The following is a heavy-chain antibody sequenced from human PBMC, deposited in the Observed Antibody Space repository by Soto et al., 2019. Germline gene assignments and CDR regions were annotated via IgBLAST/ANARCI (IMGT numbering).Heavy chain of an antibody. CDR1: GYTFTSYG. J-gene: IGHJ4*02. CDR2: ISAYNGNT. CDR3: ASHYYDSSGYFQRGGSLDY. V-gene: IGHV1-18*01. Sequence: ASVKVSCKASGYTFTSYGISWVRQAPGQGLEWMGWISAYNGNTNYAQKLQGRVTMTTDTSTSTAYMELRSLRSDDTAVYYCASHYYDSSGYFQRGGSLDYWGQGTLVTVSS. D-gene: IGHD3-22*01.